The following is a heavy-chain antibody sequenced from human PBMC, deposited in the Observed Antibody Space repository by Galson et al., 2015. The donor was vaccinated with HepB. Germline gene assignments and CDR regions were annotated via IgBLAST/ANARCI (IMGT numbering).Heavy chain of an antibody. CDR1: GFTFSSYA. D-gene: IGHD6-19*01. J-gene: IGHJ3*02. CDR2: ISYDGSNK. Sequence: SLRLSCAASGFTFSSYAMHWVRQAPGKGLEWVAVISYDGSNKYYADSVKGRFTISRDNSKNTLYLQMNSLRAEDTAVYYCASVDQYSSGWYEYAFDIWGQGTMVTVSS. CDR3: ASVDQYSSGWYEYAFDI. V-gene: IGHV3-30*04.